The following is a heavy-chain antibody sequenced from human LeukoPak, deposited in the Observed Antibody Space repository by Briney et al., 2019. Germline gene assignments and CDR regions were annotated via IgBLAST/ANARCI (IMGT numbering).Heavy chain of an antibody. CDR2: MNPNSGNT. Sequence: ASVKVSCKASGHTFTSYDINWVRQATGQGLEWMGWMNPNSGNTGYAQKFQGRVTMTRNTSISTAYMELSSLRSEDTAVYYCARGPTLNFWSGYWGGLYYYYYMDVWGKGTTVTVSS. CDR3: ARGPTLNFWSGYWGGLYYYYYMDV. D-gene: IGHD3-3*01. J-gene: IGHJ6*03. CDR1: GHTFTSYD. V-gene: IGHV1-8*01.